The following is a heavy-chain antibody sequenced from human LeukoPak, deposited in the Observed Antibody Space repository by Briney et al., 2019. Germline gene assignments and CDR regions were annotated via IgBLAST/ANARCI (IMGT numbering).Heavy chain of an antibody. D-gene: IGHD2-21*02. Sequence: SETLSLTCTVSGGSINTPNYYWGWIRQTPGKGLEWIGYVYYSGSTEYNPSLRSRVTISLEMSKHQFSLNLTSVTAADTAVYYCASNTATVFDYWGQGALVTVSS. V-gene: IGHV4-61*05. J-gene: IGHJ4*02. CDR1: GGSINTPNYY. CDR3: ASNTATVFDY. CDR2: VYYSGST.